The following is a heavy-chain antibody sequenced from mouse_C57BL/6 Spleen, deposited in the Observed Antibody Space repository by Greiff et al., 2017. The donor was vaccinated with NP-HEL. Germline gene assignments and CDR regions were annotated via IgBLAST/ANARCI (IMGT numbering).Heavy chain of an antibody. CDR3: ARSDITTVFDY. CDR2: IYPGDGDT. J-gene: IGHJ2*01. D-gene: IGHD1-1*01. CDR1: GYAFSSSW. V-gene: IGHV1-82*01. Sequence: QVQLQQSGPELVKPGASVKISCKASGYAFSSSWMNWVKQRPGKGLEWIGRIYPGDGDTNYNGKFKGKATLTADKSSSTAYMQLSSLTSEDSAVYFCARSDITTVFDYWGQGTTLTVSS.